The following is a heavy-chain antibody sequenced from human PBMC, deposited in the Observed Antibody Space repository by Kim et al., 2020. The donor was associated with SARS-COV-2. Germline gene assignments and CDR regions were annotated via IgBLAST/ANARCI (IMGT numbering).Heavy chain of an antibody. CDR3: ARGGTISGVVTSPSEY. CDR2: IYYSGST. D-gene: IGHD3-3*01. V-gene: IGHV4-31*03. CDR1: GGSISSGGYY. J-gene: IGHJ4*02. Sequence: SETLSLTCTVSGGSISSGGYYWSWIRQHPGKGLEWIGYIYYSGSTYYNPSLKSRVTISVDTSKNQFSLKLSSVTAADTAVYYCARGGTISGVVTSPSEYWGQGTLVTVSS.